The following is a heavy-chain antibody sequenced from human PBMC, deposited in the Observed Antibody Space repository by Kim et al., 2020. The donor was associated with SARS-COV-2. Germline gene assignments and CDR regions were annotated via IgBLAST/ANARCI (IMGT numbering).Heavy chain of an antibody. J-gene: IGHJ4*02. CDR2: FDPEDDDT. V-gene: IGHV1-24*01. D-gene: IGHD3-3*01. CDR1: GYTLTELS. CDR3: ATYPQQKEWYYFDY. Sequence: ASVKVSCKVSGYTLTELSIHWVRQAPGQGLEWMGGFDPEDDDTICAQKFQGRVTLTEDTTTDTAYMELSSLRSEDTAVYYCATYPQQKEWYYFDYWGQGT.